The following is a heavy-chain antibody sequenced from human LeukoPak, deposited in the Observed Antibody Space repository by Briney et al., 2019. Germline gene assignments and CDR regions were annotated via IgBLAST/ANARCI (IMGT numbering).Heavy chain of an antibody. CDR1: GYTFTSYD. CDR3: ASTSRAYYYYGMDV. Sequence: ASVKVSCKASGYTFTSYDINWVRQAPGQGLEWMGRIIPILGIANYAQKFQGRVTITADKSTSTAYMELSSLRSEDTAVYYCASTSRAYYYYGMDVWGQGTTVTVSS. D-gene: IGHD2-2*01. CDR2: IIPILGIA. J-gene: IGHJ6*02. V-gene: IGHV1-69*04.